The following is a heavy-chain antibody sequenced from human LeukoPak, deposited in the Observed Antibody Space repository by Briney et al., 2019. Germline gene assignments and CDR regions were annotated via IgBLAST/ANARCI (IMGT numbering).Heavy chain of an antibody. Sequence: SETLSLTCTVSGGSISSYYWTWIRQPAGKGLEWIGRIYTSGTTNYNPSLKSRVTMSVDTSKGQLSLKLTSVTAADTAVYYCALRGLYCSASTCGGTLHIWGQGTMVTVSS. J-gene: IGHJ3*02. CDR3: ALRGLYCSASTCGGTLHI. CDR1: GGSISSYY. D-gene: IGHD2-15*01. V-gene: IGHV4-4*07. CDR2: IYTSGTT.